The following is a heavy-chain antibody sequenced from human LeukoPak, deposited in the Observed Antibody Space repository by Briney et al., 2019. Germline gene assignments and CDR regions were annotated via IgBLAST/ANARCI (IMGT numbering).Heavy chain of an antibody. CDR2: IYSGGST. J-gene: IGHJ4*02. Sequence: GGSLRLSCGASGFTFSSHAMSWVRQAPGRGLEWVSVIYSGGSTYYADSVKGRFTISRDNSKNTLFLQMNSLRPEDTAEYYCARGTYGNYYFDYWGQGTLVTVSS. CDR3: ARGTYGNYYFDY. V-gene: IGHV3-66*02. D-gene: IGHD3-10*01. CDR1: GFTFSSHA.